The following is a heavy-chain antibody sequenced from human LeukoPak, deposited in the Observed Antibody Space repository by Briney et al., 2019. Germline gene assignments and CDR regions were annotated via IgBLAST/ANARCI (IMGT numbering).Heavy chain of an antibody. D-gene: IGHD2-21*02. CDR1: GGTFSSYA. J-gene: IGHJ5*02. CDR2: IIPILGIA. CDR3: AREGDIVVVTAQSNWFDP. Sequence: SVNVSCKASGGTFSSYAISWVRQAPGQGLEWMGRIIPILGIANYAQKFQGRVTITADKSTSTAYMELSSLRSEDTAVYYCAREGDIVVVTAQSNWFDPWGQGTLVTVSS. V-gene: IGHV1-69*04.